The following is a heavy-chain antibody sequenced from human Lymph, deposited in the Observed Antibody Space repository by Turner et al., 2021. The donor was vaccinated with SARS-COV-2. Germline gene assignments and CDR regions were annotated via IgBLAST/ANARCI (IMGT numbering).Heavy chain of an antibody. CDR2: IYSSGST. D-gene: IGHD5-18*01. V-gene: IGHV4-39*01. CDR3: ARQGWLRGYFDY. CDR1: GGSVTSSSYY. Sequence: QVQLQESGPGLVKPSETRSLTCTVSGGSVTSSSYYWGWIRQPPGKGLEWIGNIYSSGSTYYNPSLKSRVTISVDTSKNQFSLKLSSVTAADTAVYYCARQGWLRGYFDYWSQGTLVTVSS. J-gene: IGHJ4*02.